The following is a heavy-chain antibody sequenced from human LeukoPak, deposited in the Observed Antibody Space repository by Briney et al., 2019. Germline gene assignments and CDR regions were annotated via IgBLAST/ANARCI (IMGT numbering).Heavy chain of an antibody. V-gene: IGHV4-38-2*01. CDR1: GYSISSGYY. J-gene: IGHJ5*02. D-gene: IGHD3-3*01. Sequence: SETLSLTCAVSGYSISSGYYWGWIRQPPGKGLEWIGIIYHSGSTYYNPSLKSRVTISVDTSKNQFSLKLSSVPAADTAVYYCARGDFWSGYYPPSWFDPWGQGTLVTVSS. CDR3: ARGDFWSGYYPPSWFDP. CDR2: IYHSGST.